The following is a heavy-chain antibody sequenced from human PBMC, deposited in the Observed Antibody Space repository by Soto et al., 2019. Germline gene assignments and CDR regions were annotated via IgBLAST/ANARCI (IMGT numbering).Heavy chain of an antibody. CDR3: ARGDCVGGTCYSLAGSFYYYMDV. CDR1: GFTFTNYW. CDR2: INSDGSVT. J-gene: IGHJ6*03. Sequence: EVKLVESGGGLVQPGGSLRLSCAASGFTFTNYWMYWVRQAPGKGLVWVSRINSDGSVTSYAGSVKGRLTISRDNVKNALYLQMNRLRAEDTAVYYCARGDCVGGTCYSLAGSFYYYMDVWGKGTTVTVFS. D-gene: IGHD2-15*01. V-gene: IGHV3-74*01.